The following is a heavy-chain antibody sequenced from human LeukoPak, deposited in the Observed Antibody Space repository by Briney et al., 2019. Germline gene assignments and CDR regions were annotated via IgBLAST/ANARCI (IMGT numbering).Heavy chain of an antibody. J-gene: IGHJ4*02. D-gene: IGHD3-10*01. CDR1: GYSFTNYG. CDR2: ISPYNVNT. V-gene: IGHV1-18*01. CDR3: ATEGGRGPTDYRYHVY. Sequence: ASVKVSCKASGYSFTNYGINWVRQDPGQRLEWTGWISPYNVNTDYAQKLQGRVTMTPDTSTRTAYMELRSLRSDDPAVYYCATEGGRGPTDYRYHVYWGQGTLVTVSS.